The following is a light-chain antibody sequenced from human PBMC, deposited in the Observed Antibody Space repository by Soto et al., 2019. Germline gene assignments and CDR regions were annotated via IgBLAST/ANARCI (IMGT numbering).Light chain of an antibody. CDR3: QQYNSYPLS. Sequence: DIQMTQSPSTLSASVGDRVTITCRASQSISSWLAWYQQKPGKAPKLLIYKTSSLESGVPSRFSGSGSGTEFTLTITSLQPDDFASYYCQQYNSYPLSLGGGIKVEIE. CDR1: QSISSW. J-gene: IGKJ4*01. CDR2: KTS. V-gene: IGKV1-5*03.